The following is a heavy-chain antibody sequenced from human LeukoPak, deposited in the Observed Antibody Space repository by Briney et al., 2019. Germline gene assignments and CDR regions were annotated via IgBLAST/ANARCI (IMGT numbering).Heavy chain of an antibody. Sequence: ASVKVSCKASGYTFTSYGISWVRQAPGQGLEWMGRIIPILGIANYAQKFQGRVTITADKSTSTAYMELSSLRSEDTAVYYCARGAYSGSYGAFDIWGQGTMVTVSS. CDR1: GYTFTSYG. CDR3: ARGAYSGSYGAFDI. D-gene: IGHD1-26*01. V-gene: IGHV1-69*04. J-gene: IGHJ3*02. CDR2: IIPILGIA.